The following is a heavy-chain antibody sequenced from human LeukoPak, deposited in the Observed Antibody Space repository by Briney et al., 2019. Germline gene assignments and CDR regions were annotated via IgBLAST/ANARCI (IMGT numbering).Heavy chain of an antibody. D-gene: IGHD3/OR15-3a*01. V-gene: IGHV5-51*01. CDR1: GYSFSSYW. CDR3: ARHSRVGSTWTHFDY. CDR2: IYPGDSDT. Sequence: GESLKISCKGSGYSFSSYWIGWVRQMPGKGLEWMGIIYPGDSDTRSSPSFQGQVTISADKPISTAYLQWSSLKASDTAMYYCARHSRVGSTWTHFDYWGRGTLVTVSS. J-gene: IGHJ4*02.